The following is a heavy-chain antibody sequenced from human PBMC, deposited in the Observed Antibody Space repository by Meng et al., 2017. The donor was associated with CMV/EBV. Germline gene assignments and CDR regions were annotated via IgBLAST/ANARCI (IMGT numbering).Heavy chain of an antibody. CDR2: IIPIFGTA. J-gene: IGHJ4*02. D-gene: IGHD3-22*01. Sequence: QVHHVQPGAGVKKPRSSVDVSCKASGGTFSSYASSLVRQAPGQGREWMGGIIPIFGTANYAQKFRGRVTITADESTSTAYMELSSLRSEDTAVYYCARGYYDSSGYYYRGGYYFDYWGQGTLVTVSS. CDR1: GGTFSSYA. V-gene: IGHV1-69*01. CDR3: ARGYYDSSGYYYRGGYYFDY.